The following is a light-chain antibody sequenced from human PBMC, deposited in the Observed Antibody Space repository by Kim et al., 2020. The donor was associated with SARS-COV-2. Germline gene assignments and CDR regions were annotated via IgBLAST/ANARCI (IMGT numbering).Light chain of an antibody. J-gene: IGKJ4*01. V-gene: IGKV1-12*01. Sequence: ASAGGRVSLSCRARQSVLVWIDLYQHRPERAPQLLIYEATRLGSGGPPRFSGRGSVADFTLSICGLRPQDSSTFYSLQSISVPLTFGGGTKVDI. CDR1: QSVLVW. CDR3: LQSISVPLT. CDR2: EAT.